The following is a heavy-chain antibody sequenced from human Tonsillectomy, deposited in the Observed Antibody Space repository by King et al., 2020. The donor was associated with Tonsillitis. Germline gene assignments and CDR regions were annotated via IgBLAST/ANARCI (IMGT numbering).Heavy chain of an antibody. CDR2: INHSGST. D-gene: IGHD3-3*01. CDR1: GGSFSCYY. J-gene: IGHJ4*02. CDR3: AGGAYYDFWSGPQD. Sequence: VQLQQWGAGLLKPSETLSPTCAVYGGSFSCYYWSWIRQPPGKGLEWIGEINHSGSTNSNPSLKSRVTISVDTSMNQLSLKLSSVTAADTAVYYCAGGAYYDFWSGPQDWGQGTLVTVSS. V-gene: IGHV4-34*01.